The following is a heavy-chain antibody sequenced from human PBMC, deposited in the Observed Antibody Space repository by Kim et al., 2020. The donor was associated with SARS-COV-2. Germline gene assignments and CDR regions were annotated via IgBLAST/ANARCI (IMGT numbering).Heavy chain of an antibody. CDR1: GFTFSSYA. CDR2: ISYDGSNK. J-gene: IGHJ4*02. D-gene: IGHD3-22*01. V-gene: IGHV3-30-3*01. CDR3: ASDRGYYDSSGYSSFDY. Sequence: GGSLRLSCAASGFTFSSYAMHWVRQAPGKGLEWVAVISYDGSNKYYADSVKGRFTISRDNSKNTLYLQMNSLRAEDTAVYYCASDRGYYDSSGYSSFDYWGQGGLGTVSS.